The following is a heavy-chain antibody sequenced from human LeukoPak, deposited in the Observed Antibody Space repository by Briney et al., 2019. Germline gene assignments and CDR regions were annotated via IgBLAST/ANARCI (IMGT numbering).Heavy chain of an antibody. D-gene: IGHD4-17*01. CDR3: AREGYYGDPEYFQH. CDR2: INPNSGGT. Sequence: ASVKVSCKASGYTFTGYYMHWVRQAPGQGLEWMGRINPNSGGTNYAQKFQGRVTMTRDTSISTAYMELSRLRSDDTAVYYCAREGYYGDPEYFQHWGQGTLVTVSS. J-gene: IGHJ1*01. CDR1: GYTFTGYY. V-gene: IGHV1-2*06.